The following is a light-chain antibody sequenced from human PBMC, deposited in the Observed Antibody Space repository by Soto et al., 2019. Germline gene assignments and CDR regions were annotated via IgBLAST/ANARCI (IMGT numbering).Light chain of an antibody. CDR1: QSISSY. J-gene: IGKJ4*01. CDR2: AAS. V-gene: IGKV1-39*01. Sequence: DIQMTQSPSSLSASVGDRVTITCRASQSISSYLNWYQQKPGKAPKLLIYAASSLQSGVPSRFSGSGSGTDFTLTISSLQPEDFATYYCQKSYSTFALTFGGGTKVEIK. CDR3: QKSYSTFALT.